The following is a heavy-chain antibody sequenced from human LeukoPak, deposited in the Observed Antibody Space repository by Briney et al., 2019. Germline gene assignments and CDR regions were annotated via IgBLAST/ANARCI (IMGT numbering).Heavy chain of an antibody. CDR2: ISYDGNNK. V-gene: IGHV3-30*03. CDR1: EFTFSNYG. D-gene: IGHD2/OR15-2a*01. CDR3: ARVAVIYYYYMEV. Sequence: SGRSLRLSCVASEFTFSNYGMHWVRQAPGKGLEWLAGISYDGNNKYYADSVKGRFTISRDNSKNTLYLQMNSLRAEDTAVYYCARVAVIYYYYMEVWGKGTTVTVSS. J-gene: IGHJ6*03.